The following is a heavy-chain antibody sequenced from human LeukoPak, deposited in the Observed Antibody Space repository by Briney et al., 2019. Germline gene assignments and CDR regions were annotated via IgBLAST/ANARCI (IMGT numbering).Heavy chain of an antibody. Sequence: GGSLRLSCAASGLTFSNYAMTWVRQAPGKGLEWVSSITAGGGTSYTDSVKDRFTVYRDNSKNTLYLQMNSLRAGDTALYYCAKDPNGDYVGAFDSWGQGTMVTVSS. CDR1: GLTFSNYA. J-gene: IGHJ3*01. CDR2: ITAGGGT. V-gene: IGHV3-23*01. CDR3: AKDPNGDYVGAFDS. D-gene: IGHD4-17*01.